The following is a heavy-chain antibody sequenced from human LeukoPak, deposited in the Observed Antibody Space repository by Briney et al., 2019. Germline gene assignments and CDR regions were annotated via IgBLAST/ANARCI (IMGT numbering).Heavy chain of an antibody. CDR3: ARAPHRRYCSSTSCSLYFDY. CDR2: ISSSSSTI. D-gene: IGHD2-2*01. J-gene: IGHJ4*02. CDR1: GFTFSSYS. Sequence: GSLILSCAASGFTFSSYSMNWVRQAPGKGLEWVPYISSSSSTIYYADSVKGRFTISRDNAKNSLYLQMNSLRAEDTAVYYCARAPHRRYCSSTSCSLYFDYWGQGTLVTVSS. V-gene: IGHV3-48*01.